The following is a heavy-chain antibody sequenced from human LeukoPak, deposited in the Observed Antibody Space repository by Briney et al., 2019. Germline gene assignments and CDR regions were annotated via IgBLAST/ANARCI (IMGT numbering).Heavy chain of an antibody. CDR2: IYWDDDK. CDR3: ARRGDYRNYFDY. D-gene: IGHD4-17*01. V-gene: IGHV2-5*02. J-gene: IGHJ4*02. CDR1: GFSLSTRGGG. Sequence: SGPTLVNPPQTLTLTCTFSGFSLSTRGGGVGWIRQPPGKAPEWLSVIYWDDDKRFSPSLKTRLTITKDTPKNQVVLTMTNMDPVDTATYYCARRGDYRNYFDYWGQGTLVTVSS.